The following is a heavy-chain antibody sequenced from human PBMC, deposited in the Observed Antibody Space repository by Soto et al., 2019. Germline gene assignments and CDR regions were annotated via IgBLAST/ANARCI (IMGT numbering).Heavy chain of an antibody. D-gene: IGHD3-10*01. Sequence: QITLKESGPTVVKPTQTLTLTCSFSGFSLSTSGVGVTWIRQPPGKALEWLALIFWDDDKRYRPSLKSRLTITKDTSKNQVVLTMTNMGPVDTGTYYCAHSSKLLWPWGMYHWGQGTLVTVPS. V-gene: IGHV2-5*02. CDR2: IFWDDDK. J-gene: IGHJ4*02. CDR1: GFSLSTSGVG. CDR3: AHSSKLLWPWGMYH.